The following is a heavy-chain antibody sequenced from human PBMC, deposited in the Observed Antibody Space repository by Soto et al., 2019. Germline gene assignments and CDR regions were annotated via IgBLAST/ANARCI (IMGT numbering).Heavy chain of an antibody. CDR2: IYSGGST. D-gene: IGHD6-13*01. J-gene: IGHJ4*02. Sequence: GGSLRLSCAASGFTVSSNYMSWVRQAPGKGLEWVSVIYSGGSTYYADSVKGRFTISRDNSKNTLYLQMNSLRAEDTAVYYCARVRRGWYSVEGDFDYWGQGTLVTVSS. V-gene: IGHV3-66*01. CDR3: ARVRRGWYSVEGDFDY. CDR1: GFTVSSNY.